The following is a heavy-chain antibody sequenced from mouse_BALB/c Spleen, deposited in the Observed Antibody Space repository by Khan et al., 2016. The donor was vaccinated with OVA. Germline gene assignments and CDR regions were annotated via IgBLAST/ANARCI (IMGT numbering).Heavy chain of an antibody. J-gene: IGHJ1*01. CDR1: GFNIKDTY. CDR2: ITPANGNT. V-gene: IGHV14-3*02. CDR3: FRPSYDPRNFDV. D-gene: IGHD2-3*01. Sequence: VQLKESGAELVKPGASVKLSCTASGFNIKDTYIHWVKQRPKQGLEWIGRITPANGNTEYDPKFQGKATMRADTSSNTAYLQLSSLTSGDTAVYYCFRPSYDPRNFDVWGAGTTVTVSS.